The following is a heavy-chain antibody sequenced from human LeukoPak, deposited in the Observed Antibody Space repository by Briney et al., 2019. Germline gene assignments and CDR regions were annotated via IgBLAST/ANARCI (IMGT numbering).Heavy chain of an antibody. CDR1: GGSISSYY. J-gene: IGHJ4*02. CDR3: ARGSQSSYGYPFDY. Sequence: SETLSLTCTVSGGSISSYYWSWIRQPPGKGLEWIGYIYYSGSINYNPSLKSRVTISVDTSKNQFSLKLSSVTAADTAVYYCARGSQSSYGYPFDYWGQGTLVTVSS. CDR2: IYYSGSI. D-gene: IGHD5-18*01. V-gene: IGHV4-59*01.